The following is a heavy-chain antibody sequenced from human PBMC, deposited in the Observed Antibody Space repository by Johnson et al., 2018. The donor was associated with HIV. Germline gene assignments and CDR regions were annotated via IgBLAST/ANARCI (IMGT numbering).Heavy chain of an antibody. J-gene: IGHJ3*02. Sequence: VQLVESGGGLIQPGGSLRLSCAASGFTVSSNYMSWVRQAPGKGLEWVSGISGSGGSTHYADSVKGRFTISRDNSKNTLYLQMNSLRVEDTAVYYCAKDRSIYDIIYAFDIWGQGTMVTVSS. CDR1: GFTVSSNY. CDR3: AKDRSIYDIIYAFDI. CDR2: ISGSGGST. D-gene: IGHD3-9*01. V-gene: IGHV3-23*04.